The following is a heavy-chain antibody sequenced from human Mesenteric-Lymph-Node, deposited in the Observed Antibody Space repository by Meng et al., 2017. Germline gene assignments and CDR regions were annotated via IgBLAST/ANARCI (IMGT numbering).Heavy chain of an antibody. D-gene: IGHD5-18*01. V-gene: IGHV4-30-4*01. CDR1: GGSISSGDYY. CDR3: ARVGWRQWSFDL. J-gene: IGHJ2*01. CDR2: IYYSGST. Sequence: QVQLQESGPGLVKPSQTLSPTCTVSGGSISSGDYYWSWIRQPPGKGLEWIGYIYYSGSTYYNPSLRSRITISVDTSKNQFSLKLSSVTAADTAVYYCARVGWRQWSFDLWGRGTLVTVSS.